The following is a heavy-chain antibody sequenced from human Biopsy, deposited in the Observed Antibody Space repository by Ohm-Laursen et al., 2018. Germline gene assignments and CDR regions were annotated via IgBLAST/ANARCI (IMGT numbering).Heavy chain of an antibody. CDR1: GGSFTGHY. CDR3: ARGSNDFGGLYFHC. Sequence: SETLSLTCTVSGGSFTGHYWSWIRQPPGKGLEWIGHISYTGYTSYNASLKSRVTISVDTSRNHFSLRLSSLTAADTAVYYCARGSNDFGGLYFHCWGQGTLLTVSS. J-gene: IGHJ4*02. D-gene: IGHD4-23*01. CDR2: ISYTGYT. V-gene: IGHV4-59*11.